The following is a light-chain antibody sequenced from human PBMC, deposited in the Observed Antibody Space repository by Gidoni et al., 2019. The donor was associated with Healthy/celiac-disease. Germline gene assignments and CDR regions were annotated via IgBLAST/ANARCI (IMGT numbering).Light chain of an antibody. CDR1: QSISSY. V-gene: IGKV1-39*01. CDR2: ASS. J-gene: IGKJ5*01. CDR3: QRSYSTLIT. Sequence: DIQMTQSPSSLSASVGDRVTITCRASQSISSYLNWYQQKPGEAPNLLIYASSSLQSGVPSRFSGSGSGTDFTLTISSLQPEDFATYYCQRSYSTLITFGQGTRLEIK.